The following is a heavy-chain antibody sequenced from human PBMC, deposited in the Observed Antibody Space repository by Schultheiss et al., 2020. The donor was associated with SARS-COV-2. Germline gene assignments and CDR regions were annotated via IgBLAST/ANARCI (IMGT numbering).Heavy chain of an antibody. V-gene: IGHV1-2*02. Sequence: ASVKVSCKASGYTFIGYYIHWVRQAPGQGLEWMGWINPKSGGTNYAQKFQGRVTMTEDTSTDTAYMELSSLRSEDTAVYYCATPTSGVTIFDYWGQGTLVTVSS. J-gene: IGHJ4*02. CDR2: INPKSGGT. CDR3: ATPTSGVTIFDY. CDR1: GYTFIGYY. D-gene: IGHD4-17*01.